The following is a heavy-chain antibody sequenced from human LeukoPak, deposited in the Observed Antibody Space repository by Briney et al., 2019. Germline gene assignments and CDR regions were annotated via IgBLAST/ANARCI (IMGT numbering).Heavy chain of an antibody. CDR3: ARDVLNYYGSGSYQDY. J-gene: IGHJ4*02. CDR2: IYYSGST. CDR1: GGSISSSSYY. V-gene: IGHV4-39*07. D-gene: IGHD3-10*01. Sequence: SVTLSLTCTVSGGSISSSSYYWGWIRQRPGKGLEWIGSIYYSGSTYYNPSLKSRVTISVDTSKNQFSLKLSSVTAADTAVYYCARDVLNYYGSGSYQDYWGQGTLVTVSS.